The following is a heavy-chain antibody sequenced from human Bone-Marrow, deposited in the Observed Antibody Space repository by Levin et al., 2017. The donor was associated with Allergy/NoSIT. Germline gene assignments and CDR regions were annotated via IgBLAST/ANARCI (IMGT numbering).Heavy chain of an antibody. D-gene: IGHD4-17*01. Sequence: QPGGSLRLSCAASGFTFSSYAMSWVRQAPGKGLEWVSRIGDSGGDTYYADSVKGRFTISRDNSKNTLYLQMNSLRAEDTAIYYCAKAGWATVTAFDYWGQGTLVTVPS. CDR1: GFTFSSYA. J-gene: IGHJ4*02. CDR2: IGDSGGDT. CDR3: AKAGWATVTAFDY. V-gene: IGHV3-23*01.